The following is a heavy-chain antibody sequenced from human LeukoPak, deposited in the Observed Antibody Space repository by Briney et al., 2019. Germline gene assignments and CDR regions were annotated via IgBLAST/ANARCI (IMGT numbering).Heavy chain of an antibody. J-gene: IGHJ4*02. CDR3: ARGYSGYDYCDY. Sequence: ASVKVSCKASGYTFTSYGISWVRQAPGQGLEWMGWISAYNGNTNYAQKLQGRVTMTTDTSTSTAYMELSSLRSEDTAVYYCARGYSGYDYCDYWGQGTLVTVSS. V-gene: IGHV1-18*01. CDR1: GYTFTSYG. D-gene: IGHD5-12*01. CDR2: ISAYNGNT.